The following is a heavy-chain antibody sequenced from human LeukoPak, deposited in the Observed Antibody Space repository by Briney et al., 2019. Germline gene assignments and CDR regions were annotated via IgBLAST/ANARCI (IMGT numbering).Heavy chain of an antibody. CDR1: GFTFSIYW. CDR2: INQDGSQK. CDR3: AKGDSSSWSFFDY. D-gene: IGHD6-13*01. J-gene: IGHJ4*02. Sequence: GGSLRLSCAASGFTFSIYWMSWVRQAPGKGLEWVANINQDGSQKYYVDSVKGRFTISRDNAKNSFFLQMSSLRAEDTAVYYCAKGDSSSWSFFDYWGQGTLVTVSS. V-gene: IGHV3-7*03.